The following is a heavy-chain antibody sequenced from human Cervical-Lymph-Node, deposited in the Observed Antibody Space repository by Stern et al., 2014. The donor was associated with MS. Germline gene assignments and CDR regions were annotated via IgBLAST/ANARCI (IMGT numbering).Heavy chain of an antibody. CDR1: GFTFNTFG. Sequence: EVHLVESGGGLVPPGGSLRLSCAVSGFTFNTFGMSWVRQAPGMGLELISAISDIGDRTYYADSVQGRFTISRDNSKNTLYLQMNSLSAEDTAVYYCVRDPPLDARFLGLDPWGQGTLVTVSS. V-gene: IGHV3-23*04. CDR2: ISDIGDRT. J-gene: IGHJ5*02. CDR3: VRDPPLDARFLGLDP. D-gene: IGHD3-3*01.